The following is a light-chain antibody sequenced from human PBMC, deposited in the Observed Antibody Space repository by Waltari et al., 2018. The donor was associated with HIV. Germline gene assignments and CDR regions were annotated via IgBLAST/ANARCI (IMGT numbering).Light chain of an antibody. Sequence: SPATLSVSPGERATFTCRASQSVNNNLAWYQQKPGQAPRLLIYDASTRATNIPARFSGSGSGTDFTLTISSLQSEDFAVYFCQQYANWPFTFGQGTRLEIK. CDR3: QQYANWPFT. V-gene: IGKV3-15*01. CDR2: DAS. CDR1: QSVNNN. J-gene: IGKJ5*01.